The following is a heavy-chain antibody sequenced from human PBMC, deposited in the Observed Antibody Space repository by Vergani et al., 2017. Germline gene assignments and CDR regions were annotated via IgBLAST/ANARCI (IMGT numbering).Heavy chain of an antibody. D-gene: IGHD2-2*01. CDR1: GYSISSGYY. Sequence: QVQLQESGPGLVKPSETLSLTCTVSGYSISSGYYWGWIRQPPGKGLEWIGGIYHSGSTYYNPSLKSRVTISVDTSKNQFSLKLSSVTAADTAVYDCASWSGDIVVVTAAMRLGDAFDIWGQGTMVTVSS. V-gene: IGHV4-38-2*02. CDR3: ASWSGDIVVVTAAMRLGDAFDI. CDR2: IYHSGST. J-gene: IGHJ3*02.